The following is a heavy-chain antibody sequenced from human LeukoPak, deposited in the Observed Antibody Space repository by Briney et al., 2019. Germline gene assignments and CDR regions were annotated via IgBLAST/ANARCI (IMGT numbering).Heavy chain of an antibody. CDR3: ARVPHYYDSSGYYYVY. CDR1: GYTFTGYY. D-gene: IGHD3-22*01. Sequence: ASVKVSCKASGYTFTGYYMHWVRQAPGQGLEWMGRINPNSGGTNYAQKFQGRVTMTRDTSISTAYMELSRLRSDDTAVYYCARVPHYYDSSGYYYVYWGQGTLVIVSS. J-gene: IGHJ1*01. V-gene: IGHV1-2*06. CDR2: INPNSGGT.